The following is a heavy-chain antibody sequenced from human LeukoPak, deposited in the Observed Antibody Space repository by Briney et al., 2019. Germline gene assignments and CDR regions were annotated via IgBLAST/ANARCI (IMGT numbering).Heavy chain of an antibody. V-gene: IGHV3-23*01. J-gene: IGHJ4*02. CDR2: ISGIGTYT. CDR1: GFPFGTYA. D-gene: IGHD5-18*01. Sequence: GGSLRLSCAASGFPFGTYAMSWVRQGPGRGLEWVSAISGIGTYTYYADSVKGRFTISRDNSKNTLYLQMHSLRAEDTAVYYCAKERYRNGEIFDYWGQGTLVTVSS. CDR3: AKERYRNGEIFDY.